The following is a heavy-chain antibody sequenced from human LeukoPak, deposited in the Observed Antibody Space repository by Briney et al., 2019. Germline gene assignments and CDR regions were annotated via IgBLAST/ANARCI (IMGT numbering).Heavy chain of an antibody. CDR3: ARGGAPYFDWCFDY. CDR2: ISSSGNTI. J-gene: IGHJ4*02. D-gene: IGHD3-9*01. Sequence: PGGSLRLSCAASGFTFSSYDMNWVRQAPGKGLEWVSYISSSGNTIYYADSVKGRFTISRDNAKNSLYLRMNSLRAEDTAIYYCARGGAPYFDWCFDYWGQGTLVTVSS. CDR1: GFTFSSYD. V-gene: IGHV3-48*03.